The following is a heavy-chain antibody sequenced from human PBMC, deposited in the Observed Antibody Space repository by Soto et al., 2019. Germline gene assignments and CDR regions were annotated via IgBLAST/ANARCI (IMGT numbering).Heavy chain of an antibody. J-gene: IGHJ4*02. V-gene: IGHV4-34*01. CDR3: ARAYGGNVFDY. Sequence: QVQLQQWGAGLLKPSETLSLTCAVYGWSFSGYYWSWIRQPPGKGLEWIGEINHSGGTNSNPSLKSRVTISVDTSQTQFSLKLSSVPAADTAVYYCARAYGGNVFDYWGQGTLVTVSS. CDR1: GWSFSGYY. CDR2: INHSGGT. D-gene: IGHD4-17*01.